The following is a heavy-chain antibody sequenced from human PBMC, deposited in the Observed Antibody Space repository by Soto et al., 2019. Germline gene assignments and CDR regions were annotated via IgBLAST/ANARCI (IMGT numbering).Heavy chain of an antibody. D-gene: IGHD4-4*01. V-gene: IGHV1-2*02. CDR3: ALIKWTTIA. Sequence: ASVKVSCKASCYPFTGLFIHWVRQAPGQGLEWMGWISPKTGDTNYAQKFQDRVIMTRETSITTAYMELTRLRSDDTATYYCALIKWTTIAWGQVTLVTVSS. CDR1: CYPFTGLF. CDR2: ISPKTGDT. J-gene: IGHJ4*02.